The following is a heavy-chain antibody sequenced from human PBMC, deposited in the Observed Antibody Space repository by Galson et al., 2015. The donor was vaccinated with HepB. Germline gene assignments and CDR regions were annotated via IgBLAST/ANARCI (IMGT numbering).Heavy chain of an antibody. Sequence: SVKVSCKASGYTFTSYYMHWVRQAPGQGLEWLGIINPGGDSTSSAQKFQGRVTMTRDTSTSIVYMELSGLRSEDTAVYYCARGPPSSSGYFDYWGQGTRVTVSS. CDR1: GYTFTSYY. CDR2: INPGGDST. D-gene: IGHD3-22*01. CDR3: ARGPPSSSGYFDY. J-gene: IGHJ4*02. V-gene: IGHV1-46*01.